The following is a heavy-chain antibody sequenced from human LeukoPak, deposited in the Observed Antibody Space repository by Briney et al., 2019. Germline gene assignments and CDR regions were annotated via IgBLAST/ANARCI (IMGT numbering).Heavy chain of an antibody. D-gene: IGHD3-9*01. Sequence: SETLSLTCTVSGGSISSYYWSWIRQPPGKGLEWIGEINHSGSTNYNPSLKSRVTISVDTSKNQFSLKLSSVTAADTAVYYCARGQLRYFDWLRTGTWFDPWGQGTLVTVSS. CDR3: ARGQLRYFDWLRTGTWFDP. CDR1: GGSISSYY. J-gene: IGHJ5*02. CDR2: INHSGST. V-gene: IGHV4-34*01.